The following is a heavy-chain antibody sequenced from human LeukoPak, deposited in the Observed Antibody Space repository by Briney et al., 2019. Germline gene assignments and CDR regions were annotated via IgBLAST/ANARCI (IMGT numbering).Heavy chain of an antibody. CDR1: GFTFSSYA. V-gene: IGHV3-23*01. J-gene: IGHJ6*02. D-gene: IGHD5-12*01. CDR3: AKPQGVCGYIQYYYYGMDV. CDR2: ISGSGGST. Sequence: PGGSLRLSCAASGFTFSSYAMSWVRQAPGKGLEWVAAISGSGGSTYYADSVKGRFTISRDNSNNSLYLQMNRLRAEDTDVYYCAKPQGVCGYIQYYYYGMDVWGQGTTVTVSS.